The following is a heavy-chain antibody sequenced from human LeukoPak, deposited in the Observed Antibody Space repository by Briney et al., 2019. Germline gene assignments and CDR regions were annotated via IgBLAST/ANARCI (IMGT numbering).Heavy chain of an antibody. CDR1: GDSMSSIYW. D-gene: IGHD1-14*01. Sequence: KASETLSLTCAVSGDSMSSIYWWGWVRQPPGKGLEWIGEIHHTGSTNYNPSLKSRVTISVDTSTNQFSLKLSSVTAADTAVYYCARVPNPETGAFDIWGQGTMVTVSS. CDR3: ARVPNPETGAFDI. V-gene: IGHV4-4*02. J-gene: IGHJ3*02. CDR2: IHHTGST.